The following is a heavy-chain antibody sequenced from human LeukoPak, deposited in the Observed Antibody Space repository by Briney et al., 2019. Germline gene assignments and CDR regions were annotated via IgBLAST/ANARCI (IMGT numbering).Heavy chain of an antibody. Sequence: GGSLRLSCVVSGFTFSSYWMSWVRQAPGKGLEWVANIKQDGTEKYYVDSVRGRFTISRDNAENSLYLQMNSLRAEDTAVYYCAREDQATVSEVGFDYWGQGTLVTVSS. V-gene: IGHV3-7*01. CDR1: GFTFSSYW. D-gene: IGHD4-11*01. CDR2: IKQDGTEK. J-gene: IGHJ4*02. CDR3: AREDQATVSEVGFDY.